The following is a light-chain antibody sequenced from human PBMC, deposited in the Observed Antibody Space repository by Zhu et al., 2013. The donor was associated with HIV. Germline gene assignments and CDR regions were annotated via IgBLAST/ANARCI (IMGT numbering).Light chain of an antibody. CDR3: QQRSNWPPSLT. J-gene: IGKJ4*01. Sequence: EIVLTQSPATLSLSPGERATLSCRASQSVGSYLAWYQQRPGQAPRLLIYDASSRATGIPARFSGSGSGTDFTLTISSLEPEDFAVYYCQQRSNWPPSLTFGGGTKVEFK. CDR1: QSVGSY. CDR2: DAS. V-gene: IGKV3-11*01.